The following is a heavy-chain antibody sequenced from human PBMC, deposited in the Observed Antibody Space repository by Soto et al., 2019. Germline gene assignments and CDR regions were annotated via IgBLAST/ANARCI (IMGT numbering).Heavy chain of an antibody. J-gene: IGHJ3*02. CDR1: GGSFSGYY. V-gene: IGHV4-34*01. D-gene: IGHD3-3*01. CDR3: ARASGGYYDFWSGYRASDAFDS. Sequence: SETLSLTCAVYGGSFSGYYWSWIRQPPGKGLEWIGEINHSGSTNYNPSLKSRVTISVDTSKNQFSLKLSSVTAADTAVYYCARASGGYYDFWSGYRASDAFDSWGQGTMVTVS. CDR2: INHSGST.